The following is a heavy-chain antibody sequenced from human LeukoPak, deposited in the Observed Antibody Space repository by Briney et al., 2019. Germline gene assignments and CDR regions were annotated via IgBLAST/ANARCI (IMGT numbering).Heavy chain of an antibody. D-gene: IGHD6-19*01. Sequence: PGGSLRLSCAASGFTFSSYAMHWVRQAPGKELEWVAVISYDGSNKFYADSAKGRFTISRDNSKNTLYLQMNSLRAEDTAVYYCARDAPVPPFNIAVAGNDYWGQGTLVTVSS. J-gene: IGHJ4*02. CDR3: ARDAPVPPFNIAVAGNDY. V-gene: IGHV3-30-3*01. CDR1: GFTFSSYA. CDR2: ISYDGSNK.